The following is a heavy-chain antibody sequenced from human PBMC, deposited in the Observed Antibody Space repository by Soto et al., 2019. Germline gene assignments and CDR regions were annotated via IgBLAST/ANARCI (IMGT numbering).Heavy chain of an antibody. J-gene: IGHJ4*02. V-gene: IGHV3-33*01. Sequence: PGGSLRLSCAASGFTFSSYGMHWVRQAPGKGLEWVAVIWYDGSNKYYVDSVKGRFTISRDNAKNSLYLQMNSLRAEDTAVYYCARARSGTDSSGYYPSDYWGQGTLVTVSS. CDR3: ARARSGTDSSGYYPSDY. D-gene: IGHD3-22*01. CDR2: IWYDGSNK. CDR1: GFTFSSYG.